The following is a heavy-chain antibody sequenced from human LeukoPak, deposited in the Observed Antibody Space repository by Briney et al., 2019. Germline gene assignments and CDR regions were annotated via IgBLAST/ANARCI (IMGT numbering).Heavy chain of an antibody. Sequence: SETLSLTCAVYGGSFSGYYWSWIRQPPGKGLEWIGEINHSGSTYYNPSLKSRVTMSVDTSKNQFSLKLSSVTAADTAVYYCARTYMVRGVTARHVFDYWGQGTLVTVSS. J-gene: IGHJ4*02. D-gene: IGHD3-10*01. CDR2: INHSGST. CDR1: GGSFSGYY. CDR3: ARTYMVRGVTARHVFDY. V-gene: IGHV4-34*01.